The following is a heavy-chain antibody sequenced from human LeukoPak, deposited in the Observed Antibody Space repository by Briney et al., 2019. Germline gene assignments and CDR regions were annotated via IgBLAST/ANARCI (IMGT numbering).Heavy chain of an antibody. D-gene: IGHD1-7*01. Sequence: SETLSLTCTVSGGSISSSSYYWGWIRQHPGKGLEWIGYIYYSGSTYYNPSLKSRVTISVDTSKNQFSLKLSSVTAADTAVYYCERNNWNYPVDVWGQGTTVTVSS. CDR1: GGSISSSSYY. CDR2: IYYSGST. V-gene: IGHV4-31*03. J-gene: IGHJ6*02. CDR3: ERNNWNYPVDV.